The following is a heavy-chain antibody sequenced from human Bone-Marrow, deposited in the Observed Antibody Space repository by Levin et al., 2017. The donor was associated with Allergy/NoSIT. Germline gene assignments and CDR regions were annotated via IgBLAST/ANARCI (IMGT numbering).Heavy chain of an antibody. CDR2: INWKGNSV. D-gene: IGHD6-6*01. CDR3: AKDSRSSSSMDYYYYHGMDV. Sequence: QPGGSLRLSCAASGFTFDDYTMHWVRQAPGKGLEWVSSINWKGNSVDYADSVKGRFTMSRDNAKNSLYLQMNSLRGEDTALYFCAKDSRSSSSMDYYYYHGMDVWGQGTTVTVSS. V-gene: IGHV3-9*01. J-gene: IGHJ6*02. CDR1: GFTFDDYT.